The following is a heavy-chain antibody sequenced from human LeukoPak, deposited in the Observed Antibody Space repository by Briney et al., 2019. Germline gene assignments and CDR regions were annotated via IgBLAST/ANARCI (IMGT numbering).Heavy chain of an antibody. CDR2: ISDNGLRT. J-gene: IGHJ4*02. Sequence: PGRSHRLSCEASGFTFSNFGLNWVRQAPGKGLEWVAFISDNGLRTCYLESVKGLFTISRDDSKNTLYLQMNSLRVEDTAVYYCARDRIGKYSIDYWGQGTLVTVSS. D-gene: IGHD2-15*01. CDR3: ARDRIGKYSIDY. CDR1: GFTFSNFG. V-gene: IGHV3-33*08.